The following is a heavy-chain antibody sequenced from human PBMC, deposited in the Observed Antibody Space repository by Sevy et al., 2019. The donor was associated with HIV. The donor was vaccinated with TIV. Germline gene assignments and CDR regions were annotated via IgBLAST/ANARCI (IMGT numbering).Heavy chain of an antibody. D-gene: IGHD3-3*01. Sequence: GGSLRLSCAASGFTFSSYGMHWVRQAPGKGLEWVAFIRYDGSNKYYADSVKGRFTISRDNSKNTLYLRMNSLRAEDTAVYYCAKALYYDFWSGYYTFGNTYYYYGMDVWGQGTTVTVSS. CDR2: IRYDGSNK. V-gene: IGHV3-30*02. J-gene: IGHJ6*02. CDR3: AKALYYDFWSGYYTFGNTYYYYGMDV. CDR1: GFTFSSYG.